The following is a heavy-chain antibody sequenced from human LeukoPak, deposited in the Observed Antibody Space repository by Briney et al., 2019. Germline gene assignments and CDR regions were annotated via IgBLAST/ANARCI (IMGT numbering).Heavy chain of an antibody. CDR3: ARTLYGDYMQIDY. CDR1: GGSISSYY. J-gene: IGHJ4*02. V-gene: IGHV4-59*01. D-gene: IGHD4-17*01. Sequence: SETLSLTCTVSGGSISSYYWSWIRQPPGRGLEWIGYIYYSGSTNYNPSLKSRVTISVDTSKNQFSRKLSSVTAADTAVYYCARTLYGDYMQIDYWGQGTLVTVSS. CDR2: IYYSGST.